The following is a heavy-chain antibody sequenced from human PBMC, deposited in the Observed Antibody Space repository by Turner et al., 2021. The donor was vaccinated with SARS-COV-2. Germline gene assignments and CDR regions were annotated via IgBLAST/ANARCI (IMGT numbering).Heavy chain of an antibody. CDR2: IYSGGST. CDR1: GLTVSSNY. V-gene: IGHV3-66*01. D-gene: IGHD3-10*01. J-gene: IGHJ4*02. Sequence: EVQLVESGGGLVQPGGSLRLSCAASGLTVSSNYMSWVRQAPGKGLEWVSVIYSGGSTYYADSEKGRFTISRDNSKNTLYLQMNSLRAEDTAVYYCAREVSGSSNTGVHFDSWGQGTPVTVSS. CDR3: AREVSGSSNTGVHFDS.